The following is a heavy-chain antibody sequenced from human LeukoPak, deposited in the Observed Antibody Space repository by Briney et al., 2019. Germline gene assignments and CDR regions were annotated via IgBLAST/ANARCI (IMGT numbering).Heavy chain of an antibody. V-gene: IGHV1-69*04. Sequence: GASVKVSCKASGGTFSSYAISWVRQAPGQGLEWMGRIIPILGIANYAQKFQGRVTITADKSTSTAYMELSSLRSEDTAVYYCARAPKPLWLHNWFDPWGQGTLVTVSS. CDR2: IIPILGIA. CDR3: ARAPKPLWLHNWFDP. J-gene: IGHJ5*02. CDR1: GGTFSSYA. D-gene: IGHD5-18*01.